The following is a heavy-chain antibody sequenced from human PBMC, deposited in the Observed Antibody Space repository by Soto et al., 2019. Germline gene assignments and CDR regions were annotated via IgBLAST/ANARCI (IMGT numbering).Heavy chain of an antibody. CDR2: IDAGNGNT. Sequence: ASVKVSCKASGYTFTNYALHWVRQAPGQRLEWMGWIDAGNGNTKYSQNFQGRVTITRDTSATTAYMELSSLRSEDTAVYYCASHARSHNPGMHVWGQGTTVTLS. D-gene: IGHD1-26*01. J-gene: IGHJ6*02. CDR3: ASHARSHNPGMHV. V-gene: IGHV1-3*01. CDR1: GYTFTNYA.